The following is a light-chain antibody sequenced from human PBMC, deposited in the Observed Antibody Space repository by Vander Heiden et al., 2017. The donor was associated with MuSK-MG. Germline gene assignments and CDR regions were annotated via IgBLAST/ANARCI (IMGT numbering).Light chain of an antibody. Sequence: QSALTQPRSVSGSPGQSVTISCTGTSSDVGTTKYVSWYQQHPGKAHNLMILDVNKRPSGVPDRFSCSKSDNTDSPTISGLQAEDEADYYCCSYSYAGRHTLVFGGGTKVTVL. CDR3: CSYSYAGRHTLV. J-gene: IGLJ2*01. V-gene: IGLV2-11*01. CDR1: SSDVGTTKY. CDR2: DVN.